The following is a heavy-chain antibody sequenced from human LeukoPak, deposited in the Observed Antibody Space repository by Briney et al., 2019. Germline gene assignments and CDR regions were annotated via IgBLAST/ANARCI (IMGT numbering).Heavy chain of an antibody. CDR3: ARFPDYYYDSSGAGDY. V-gene: IGHV4-39*01. D-gene: IGHD3-22*01. CDR2: IYYSGST. J-gene: IGHJ4*02. CDR1: DGSISSSSYY. Sequence: SETLSLTCTVSDGSISSSSYYWGWIRQPPGKGLEWIGSIYYSGSTYYNPSLKSRVTISVDTSKNQFSLKLSSVTAADTAVYYCARFPDYYYDSSGAGDYWGQGTLVTVSS.